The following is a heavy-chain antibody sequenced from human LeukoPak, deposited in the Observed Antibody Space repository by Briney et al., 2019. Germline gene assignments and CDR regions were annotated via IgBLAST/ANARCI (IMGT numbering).Heavy chain of an antibody. CDR3: ARSKNYYYGSGSYYNLGAFDI. V-gene: IGHV4-59*01. Sequence: SETLSLTCTVSGGSISSYYWSWIRQPPGKGLEWIGYIYYSGSTNYNHSLKSRVTISVDTSKNQFSLKLSSVTAADTAVYYCARSKNYYYGSGSYYNLGAFDIWGQGTMVTVSS. D-gene: IGHD3-10*01. J-gene: IGHJ3*02. CDR1: GGSISSYY. CDR2: IYYSGST.